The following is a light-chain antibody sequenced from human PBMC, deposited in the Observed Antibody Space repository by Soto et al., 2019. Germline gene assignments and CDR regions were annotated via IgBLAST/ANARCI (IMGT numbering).Light chain of an antibody. CDR3: LQDINYPWT. CDR2: GAS. J-gene: IGKJ1*01. CDR1: QGIGNA. Sequence: AIHNTQFPSSLSVSVADRVTISCRASQGIGNALGWYQQKPGKPPKVLIYGASNLQSGVPPRFSGSGSGTDFTLAISSLQPEDSATYYCLQDINYPWTFGQGTKVDIK. V-gene: IGKV1-6*01.